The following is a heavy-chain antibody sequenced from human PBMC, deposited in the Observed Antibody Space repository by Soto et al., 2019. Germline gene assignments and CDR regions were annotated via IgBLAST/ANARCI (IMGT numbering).Heavy chain of an antibody. D-gene: IGHD6-19*01. CDR2: VDWDDDT. V-gene: IGHV2-70*04. J-gene: IGHJ4*02. CDR3: ARTAVAAFVNFDY. CDR1: GFSLTTSGMR. Sequence: SCPMLGNSTRTLTLTCTFSGFSLTTSGMRVSWIRQPPGKALEWRARVDWDDDTFYSPSLKTRLTISQDTSKNQVVLTMTNMDPVDTATYYCARTAVAAFVNFDYWGQGTLVTVSS.